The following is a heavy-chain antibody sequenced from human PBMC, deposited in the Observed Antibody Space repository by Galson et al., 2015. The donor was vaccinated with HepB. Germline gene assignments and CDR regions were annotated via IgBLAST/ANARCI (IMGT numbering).Heavy chain of an antibody. Sequence: SVKVSCRASGSTFTGYSIHWVRQAPGQGLEWMGSINPNSGDTDYAQKFQGRVTMTRDTSITTAYMELSSLRSDDTAIYFCARDLAGSGFYYFYMDIWGKGTTVTVSS. CDR3: ARDLAGSGFYYFYMDI. J-gene: IGHJ6*03. CDR2: INPNSGDT. CDR1: GSTFTGYS. V-gene: IGHV1-2*02. D-gene: IGHD6-19*01.